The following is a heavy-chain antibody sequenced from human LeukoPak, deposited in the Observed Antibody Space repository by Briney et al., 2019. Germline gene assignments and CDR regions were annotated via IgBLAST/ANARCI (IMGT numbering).Heavy chain of an antibody. J-gene: IGHJ3*02. D-gene: IGHD3-3*01. Sequence: PGGSLRLSCAASGFTFSSYSMNWVRQAPGKGLEWVSSISSSSSYIYYADSVKGRFTISRDNAKNSLYLQMNSLRAEDTAVYYCATDGKFWSGYYRKGDAFDIWGQGTMVTVSS. CDR3: ATDGKFWSGYYRKGDAFDI. CDR2: ISSSSSYI. V-gene: IGHV3-21*01. CDR1: GFTFSSYS.